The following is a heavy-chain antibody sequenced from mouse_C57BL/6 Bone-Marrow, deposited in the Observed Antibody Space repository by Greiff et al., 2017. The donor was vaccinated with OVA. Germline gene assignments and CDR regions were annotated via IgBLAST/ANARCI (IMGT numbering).Heavy chain of an antibody. J-gene: IGHJ3*01. CDR2: INYDGSST. Sequence: EVQVVESEGGLVQPGSSMKLSCTASGFTFSDYYMAWVRQVPEKGLEWVANINYDGSSTYYLDSLKSRFIISRDNAKNILYLQMSSLKSEDTATYYCARDGYYPLAYWGQGTLVTVSA. CDR3: ARDGYYPLAY. V-gene: IGHV5-16*01. D-gene: IGHD2-3*01. CDR1: GFTFSDYY.